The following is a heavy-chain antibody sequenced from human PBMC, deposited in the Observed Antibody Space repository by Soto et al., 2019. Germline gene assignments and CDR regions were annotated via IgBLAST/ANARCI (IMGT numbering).Heavy chain of an antibody. V-gene: IGHV1-69*04. D-gene: IGHD5-18*01. CDR2: IIPILGIT. CDR1: GGTFSSYT. Sequence: GASVKVSCKASGGTFSSYTISWVRQAPGQGLEWMGRIIPILGITDYAQKFQGRVTITADKSTSTVYMELSSLGSEDTAVFYCARDLGRGYSFGPLDSWGQGTLVTVSS. CDR3: ARDLGRGYSFGPLDS. J-gene: IGHJ4*02.